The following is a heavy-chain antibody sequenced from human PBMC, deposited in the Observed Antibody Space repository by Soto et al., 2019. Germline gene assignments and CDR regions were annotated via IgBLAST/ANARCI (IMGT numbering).Heavy chain of an antibody. J-gene: IGHJ6*02. CDR1: GYTFTGYY. D-gene: IGHD6-19*01. Sequence: ASVKVSCKTSGYTFTGYYIHWVRQAPGQGLEWMGWINPNSGGTNYAQKFRDRVTMTRDTSISTAYMEVSRLRSDDTAVFYCARDRVDYSSFHYGMDVWGQGTTGTVS. CDR3: ARDRVDYSSFHYGMDV. V-gene: IGHV1-2*02. CDR2: INPNSGGT.